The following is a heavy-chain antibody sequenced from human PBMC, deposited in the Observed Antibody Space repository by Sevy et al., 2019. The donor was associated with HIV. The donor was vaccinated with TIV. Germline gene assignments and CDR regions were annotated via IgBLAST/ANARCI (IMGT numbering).Heavy chain of an antibody. CDR3: ARDRAWGPDA. CDR1: GFIFSSYD. J-gene: IGHJ4*02. V-gene: IGHV3-48*02. D-gene: IGHD7-27*01. Sequence: GGSLRLSCAASGFIFSSYDMNWIRQAPGRGLECLAYISSGGIIYYTDVAKGRFTISRDKVKNSVYLQMNGLRDDDSAIYYCARDRAWGPDAWGQGTLVTVSS. CDR2: ISSGGII.